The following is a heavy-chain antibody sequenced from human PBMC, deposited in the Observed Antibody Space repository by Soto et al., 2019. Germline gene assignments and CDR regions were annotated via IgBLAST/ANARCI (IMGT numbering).Heavy chain of an antibody. J-gene: IGHJ5*02. D-gene: IGHD6-19*01. V-gene: IGHV1-18*01. Sequence: QVQLVQSGAEVKKPGASVKVSCKASGYTFTSYGISWVRQAPGQGLEWMGWISAYNGNTNYAQKLQGRVTMTTDTPTSTAYMELRSLRSDDTAVYYCARDARVAVAGNWFDPWGQGTLVTVSS. CDR1: GYTFTSYG. CDR3: ARDARVAVAGNWFDP. CDR2: ISAYNGNT.